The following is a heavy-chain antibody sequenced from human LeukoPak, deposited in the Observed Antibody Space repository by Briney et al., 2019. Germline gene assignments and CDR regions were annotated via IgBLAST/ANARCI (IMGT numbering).Heavy chain of an antibody. CDR2: IRYDGSNK. J-gene: IGHJ4*02. CDR1: GFTFSSYG. V-gene: IGHV3-30*02. Sequence: GGSLRLSYAASGFTFSSYGMHWVRQAPGKGLEWVAFIRYDGSNKYYADSVKGRFTISRDNSKNTLYLQMNSLRAEDTAVYYCAKDQDIVATSDYFDYWGQGTLVTVSS. D-gene: IGHD5-12*01. CDR3: AKDQDIVATSDYFDY.